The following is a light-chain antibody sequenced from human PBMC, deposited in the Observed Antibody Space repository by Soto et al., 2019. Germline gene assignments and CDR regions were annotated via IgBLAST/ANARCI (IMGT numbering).Light chain of an antibody. J-gene: IGKJ1*01. CDR1: QSVSSS. CDR2: GAS. V-gene: IGKV3-15*01. CDR3: QQYNNWPVT. Sequence: EIVMTQSPATLSVSPGERATLSCRASQSVSSSLAWYHQKHGQAPRLLIYGASTRATGIPAMFSGSGSGTEFTLTISSLQSEDFAVYYCQQYNNWPVTFGQGTKVDIK.